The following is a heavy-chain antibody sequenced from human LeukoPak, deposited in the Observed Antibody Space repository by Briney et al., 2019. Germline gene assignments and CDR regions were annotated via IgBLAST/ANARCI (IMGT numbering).Heavy chain of an antibody. CDR2: ISANNGST. J-gene: IGHJ4*02. D-gene: IGHD3-22*01. Sequence: ASVKVSCKASGYTFTSYGISWVRQAPGQGLEWMGWISANNGSTNYAEKLQGRGTITTDTSTRTVYMELRSLRSGDTAVYYCARGYYDGSGYYVYWGQGTLVTVSS. CDR1: GYTFTSYG. CDR3: ARGYYDGSGYYVY. V-gene: IGHV1-18*01.